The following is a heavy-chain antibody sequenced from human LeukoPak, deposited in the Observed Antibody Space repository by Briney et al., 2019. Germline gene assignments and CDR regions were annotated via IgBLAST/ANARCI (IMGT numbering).Heavy chain of an antibody. V-gene: IGHV4-59*08. D-gene: IGHD2-2*01. CDR1: GGSFSGYY. Sequence: SETLSLTCAVYGGSFSGYYWSWIRQPPGKGLEWIGYIYYSGSTNYNPSLKSRVTISVDTSKNQFSLKLSSVTAADTAVYYCARQYCSSTSCPADYWGQGTLVTVSS. CDR3: ARQYCSSTSCPADY. J-gene: IGHJ4*02. CDR2: IYYSGST.